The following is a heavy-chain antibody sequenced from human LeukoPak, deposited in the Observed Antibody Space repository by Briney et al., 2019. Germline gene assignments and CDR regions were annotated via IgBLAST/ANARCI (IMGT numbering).Heavy chain of an antibody. D-gene: IGHD6-13*01. V-gene: IGHV3-30-3*01. J-gene: IGHJ4*02. CDR3: ARWAGGQQVIPLFDY. Sequence: PGGSLRLSCAASRFTFSNYAIHWVRQAPGKGLEWVALVSYDGNTKHYADSVKGRFTISRDSWKNTLFLQMNGLRTEDTAVYYCARWAGGQQVIPLFDYWDQGALVTVSS. CDR2: VSYDGNTK. CDR1: RFTFSNYA.